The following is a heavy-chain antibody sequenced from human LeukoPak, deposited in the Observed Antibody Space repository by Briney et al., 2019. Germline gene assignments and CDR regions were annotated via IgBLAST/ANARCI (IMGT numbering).Heavy chain of an antibody. V-gene: IGHV3-23*01. J-gene: IGHJ4*02. CDR1: GFTFNTYA. CDR3: ATGGSGSYYTY. D-gene: IGHD1-26*01. CDR2: ISGGGVST. Sequence: GGSLRLSCAASGFTFNTYAMNWVREAPGKGLEWVSTISGGGVSTYYADSVKGRFTISRDNSINTLYLQMNSLIAEDTAVYYCATGGSGSYYTYWGQGTLVTVSS.